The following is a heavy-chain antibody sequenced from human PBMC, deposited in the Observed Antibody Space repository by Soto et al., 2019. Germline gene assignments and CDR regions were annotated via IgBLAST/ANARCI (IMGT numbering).Heavy chain of an antibody. CDR1: GYTFTSYG. D-gene: IGHD2-2*01. CDR3: ARDVVVVPAAMDAFDI. V-gene: IGHV1-18*01. J-gene: IGHJ3*02. Sequence: QVQLVQSGAEVKKPGASVKVSCKASGYTFTSYGISWVRQAPGQGLEWMGWISAYNGNTNYAQKLQGRVTMTTDTSTSTAYMELRSMRSDDTAVYYCARDVVVVPAAMDAFDIWGQGTMVTVSS. CDR2: ISAYNGNT.